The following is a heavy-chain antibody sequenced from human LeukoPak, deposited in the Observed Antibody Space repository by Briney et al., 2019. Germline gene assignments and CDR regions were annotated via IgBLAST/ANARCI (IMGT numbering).Heavy chain of an antibody. CDR3: ARDAYCSGGSCYMRVPYNWFDP. V-gene: IGHV1-3*01. Sequence: GASVKVSCKASGYTFTSYAMHWVRQAPGQRLEWMGWINAGNGNTKYSQKFQGRVTITRDTSASTAYMELSSLRSEDTAVYYCARDAYCSGGSCYMRVPYNWFDPWGQGTLVTVSS. CDR1: GYTFTSYA. CDR2: INAGNGNT. J-gene: IGHJ5*02. D-gene: IGHD2-15*01.